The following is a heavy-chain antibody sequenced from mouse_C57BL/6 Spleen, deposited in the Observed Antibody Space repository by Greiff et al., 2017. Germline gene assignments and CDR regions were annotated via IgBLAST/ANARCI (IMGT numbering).Heavy chain of an antibody. Sequence: VQLKESGGGLVKPGGSLKLSCAASGFTFSSYAMSWVRQTPEKRLEWVATISGGGSYTYYPDNVKGRFTISRDNAKNNLYLQMSHLKSEDTAMYYCAREGYWGQGTTLTVSS. CDR1: GFTFSSYA. J-gene: IGHJ2*01. V-gene: IGHV5-4*01. CDR2: ISGGGSYT. CDR3: AREGY.